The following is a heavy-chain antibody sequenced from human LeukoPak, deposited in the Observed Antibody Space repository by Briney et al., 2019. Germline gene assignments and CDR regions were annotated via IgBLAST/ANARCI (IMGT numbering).Heavy chain of an antibody. D-gene: IGHD6-13*01. CDR2: INPSGGST. J-gene: IGHJ4*02. CDR1: GYTFTSYY. V-gene: IGHV1-46*01. Sequence: ASVKVSCKASGYTFTSYYMHWVRQAPGQGLEWMGIINPSGGSTSYAQKFQGRVTMTRDTSTSTVYMELSSLRSEDTAVYYCARDQYSSTWYLYSPFDYWGQGTLVTVSS. CDR3: ARDQYSSTWYLYSPFDY.